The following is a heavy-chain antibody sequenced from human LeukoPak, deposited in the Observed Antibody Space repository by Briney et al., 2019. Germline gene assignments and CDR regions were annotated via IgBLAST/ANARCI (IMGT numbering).Heavy chain of an antibody. CDR3: ARETGSTGGFDY. CDR2: IYSGGST. CDR1: GFTVSSNY. D-gene: IGHD7-27*01. Sequence: PGGSLRLSCAASGFTVSSNYMSWVREAPGKGLEWGSVIYSGGSTYYADSVKGRFTISRDNSKNTLYLQMNSLRAEDTAVYYCARETGSTGGFDYWGQGPLVTVSS. J-gene: IGHJ4*02. V-gene: IGHV3-53*01.